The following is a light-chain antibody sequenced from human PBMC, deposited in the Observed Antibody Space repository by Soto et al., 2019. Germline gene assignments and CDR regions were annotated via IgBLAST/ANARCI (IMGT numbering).Light chain of an antibody. J-gene: IGKJ1*01. CDR3: QQYNSYSPT. CDR2: DAS. V-gene: IGKV1-5*01. Sequence: DIQMTQSPSSLSASVGDTVTITCWASQSVSTWLAWYQQKPGKAPKLLIYDASKLESGVPSRFSGSGSGTELTLTISGLQAEGSATYYCQQYNSYSPTFGQGTTVEV. CDR1: QSVSTW.